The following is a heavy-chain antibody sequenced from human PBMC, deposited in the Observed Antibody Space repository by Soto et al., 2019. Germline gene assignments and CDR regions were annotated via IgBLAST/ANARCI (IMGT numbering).Heavy chain of an antibody. Sequence: QITLKESGPTLVKPTQTLTLTCTFSGFSLSTSGVGVGWIRQPPGKALEWLALIYWDDDKRYSPSLKSRLTIPKDTSKNQVVLTMTNMDPVDTATYYYAHRERGYSYRGWGQGTLVTVSS. CDR1: GFSLSTSGVG. D-gene: IGHD5-18*01. CDR3: AHRERGYSYRG. CDR2: IYWDDDK. J-gene: IGHJ4*02. V-gene: IGHV2-5*02.